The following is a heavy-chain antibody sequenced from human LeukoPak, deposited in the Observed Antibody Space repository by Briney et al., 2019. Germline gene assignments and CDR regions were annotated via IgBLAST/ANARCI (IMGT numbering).Heavy chain of an antibody. J-gene: IGHJ4*02. CDR3: ARDGRDGYNLLSY. CDR2: IIPIFGTA. D-gene: IGHD5-24*01. Sequence: SVKVSCKASGGTFSSYAISWVRQAPGQGLEWMGRIIPIFGTANYAQKFQGRVTITTDESTSTAYMELSSLRSEDTAVYYCARDGRDGYNLLSYLGQGTLVTVSS. CDR1: GGTFSSYA. V-gene: IGHV1-69*05.